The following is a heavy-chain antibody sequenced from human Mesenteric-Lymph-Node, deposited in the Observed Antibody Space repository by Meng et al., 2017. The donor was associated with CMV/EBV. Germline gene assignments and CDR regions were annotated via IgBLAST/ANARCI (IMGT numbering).Heavy chain of an antibody. CDR3: AGSGYSYEFDY. CDR2: IYHSGSA. Sequence: CAVSGGTVSSGDYSWSWVRQQPGKGLEWIGYIYHSGSANYNPSLKSRVTISVDRSKNQFSLKLSSVTAADTAVYYCAGSGYSYEFDYWGRGTLVTVSS. J-gene: IGHJ4*02. D-gene: IGHD5-18*01. CDR1: GGTVSSGDYS. V-gene: IGHV4-30-2*01.